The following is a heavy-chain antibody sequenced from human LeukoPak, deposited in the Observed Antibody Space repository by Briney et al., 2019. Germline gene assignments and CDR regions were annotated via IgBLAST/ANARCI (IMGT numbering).Heavy chain of an antibody. J-gene: IGHJ3*02. CDR3: ARGRVPGHWLVLDAFDI. Sequence: SVKVSCKASGGTFSSYAISWVRQAPGQGLEWMGRIIPILGIANYAQKFQGRVTITADKSTSTAYMELSSLRSEDTAVYYCARGRVPGHWLVLDAFDIWGQGTMVTVSS. D-gene: IGHD6-19*01. CDR1: GGTFSSYA. CDR2: IIPILGIA. V-gene: IGHV1-69*04.